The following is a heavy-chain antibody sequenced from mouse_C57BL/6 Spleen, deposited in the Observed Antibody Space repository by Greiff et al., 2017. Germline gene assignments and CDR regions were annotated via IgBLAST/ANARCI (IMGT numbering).Heavy chain of an antibody. V-gene: IGHV1-80*01. J-gene: IGHJ2*01. D-gene: IGHD1-1*01. CDR2: IYPGDGDT. Sequence: VQLVESGAELVKPGASVKISCKASGYAFSSYWMNWVKQRPGKGLEWIGQIYPGDGDTNYNGKFKGKATLTADKSSSTAYMQLSSLTSEDSAVYFCARGGYGSSYGYWGQGTTLTVSS. CDR3: ARGGYGSSYGY. CDR1: GYAFSSYW.